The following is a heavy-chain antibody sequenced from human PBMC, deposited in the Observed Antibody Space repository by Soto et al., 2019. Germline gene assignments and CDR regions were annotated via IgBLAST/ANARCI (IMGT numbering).Heavy chain of an antibody. CDR1: GFTFSSYG. D-gene: IGHD6-13*01. Sequence: QVQLVESGGGVVQPGRSLRLSCAASGFTFSSYGMHWVRQAPGKGLEWVAVIWYDGSNKYYADSVKGRFTISRDNCKNALYLQMNSLSAEDTAVYYCARDFGYSSSWTGYWGQGTLVTVSS. J-gene: IGHJ4*02. V-gene: IGHV3-33*01. CDR2: IWYDGSNK. CDR3: ARDFGYSSSWTGY.